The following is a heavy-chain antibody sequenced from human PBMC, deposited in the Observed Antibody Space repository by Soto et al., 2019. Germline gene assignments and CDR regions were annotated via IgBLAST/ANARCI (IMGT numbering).Heavy chain of an antibody. D-gene: IGHD3-9*01. V-gene: IGHV4-34*01. Sequence: SETLSLTCAVYGGSFSGYYWSWIRQPPGKGLEWIGEINHSGSTNYNPSLKSRVTISVDTSKNQFSLKLSSVTAADTAVYYCARGRYDILTGYRRHNWFDPWGQGTLVTVSS. J-gene: IGHJ5*02. CDR2: INHSGST. CDR1: GGSFSGYY. CDR3: ARGRYDILTGYRRHNWFDP.